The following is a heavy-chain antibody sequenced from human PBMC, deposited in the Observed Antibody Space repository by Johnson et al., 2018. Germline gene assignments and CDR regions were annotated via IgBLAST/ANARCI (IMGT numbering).Heavy chain of an antibody. Sequence: VQLVESGGGLVQXGGSXRLXCAASGFTFSRYGIHWVRQAPGKGLAWVAVISYEGMQINYADSVQGRVTISRDNSNTTLYLQMNTLRPDDTGVYYCAQDPVWVAVVPTAEYFQHWGQGTLVTVSS. CDR3: AQDPVWVAVVPTAEYFQH. D-gene: IGHD2-2*01. V-gene: IGHV3-30*18. CDR1: GFTFSRYG. CDR2: ISYEGMQI. J-gene: IGHJ1*01.